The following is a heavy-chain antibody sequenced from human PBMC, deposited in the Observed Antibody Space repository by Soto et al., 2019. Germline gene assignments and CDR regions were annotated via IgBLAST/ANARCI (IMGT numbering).Heavy chain of an antibody. CDR3: AKDKPGTASLDY. CDR1: GFTININA. J-gene: IGHJ4*02. Sequence: PGGSLRLSCAASGFTININAMYWVRHTPGKGLEWVSGISDRGDTTHYADSVKGRFTISRDTPKNTLYLQMNTLRADDSAADYGAKDKPGTASLDYWGQGTRVTVS. CDR2: ISDRGDTT. V-gene: IGHV3-23*01. D-gene: IGHD1-1*01.